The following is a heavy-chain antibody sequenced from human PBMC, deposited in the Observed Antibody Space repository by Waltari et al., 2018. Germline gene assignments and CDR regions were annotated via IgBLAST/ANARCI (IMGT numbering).Heavy chain of an antibody. V-gene: IGHV4-59*01. D-gene: IGHD3-9*01. CDR2: IYYSGST. CDR1: GGSISSYY. CDR3: ARDKVGTGTLVY. Sequence: QVQLQESGPGLVKPSETLSLTCTVSGGSISSYYWSWIRQPPGKGLEWIGYIYYSGSTNYNPSLKSRVTISVDTSKNQFSLKLSSVTAADTAVYYCARDKVGTGTLVYWGQGTLVTVSS. J-gene: IGHJ4*02.